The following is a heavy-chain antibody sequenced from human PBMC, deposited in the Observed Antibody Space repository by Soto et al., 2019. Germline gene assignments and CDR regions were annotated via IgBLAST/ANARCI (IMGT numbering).Heavy chain of an antibody. CDR2: ISGSGGST. Sequence: PGGSLRISCSASGFPFSSYSISWGRQAPGKGLEWVSAISGSGGSTYYADSVKGRFTISRDNSKNTLYLQMNSLRAEDTAVYYCAKDYYGSGIFDSSGYMDVWGKGTTVTVSS. J-gene: IGHJ6*03. CDR3: AKDYYGSGIFDSSGYMDV. D-gene: IGHD3-10*01. CDR1: GFPFSSYS. V-gene: IGHV3-23*01.